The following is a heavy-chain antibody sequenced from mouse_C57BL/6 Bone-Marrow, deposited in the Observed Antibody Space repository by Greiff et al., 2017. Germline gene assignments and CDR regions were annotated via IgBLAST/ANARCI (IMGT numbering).Heavy chain of an antibody. V-gene: IGHV1-85*01. CDR2: IYPRDGST. D-gene: IGHD1-1*01. CDR1: GYTFTSYD. CDR3: ARDYGSSYWYFDV. J-gene: IGHJ1*03. Sequence: VQLQQSGPELVKPGASVKLSCKASGYTFTSYDINWVKQRPGQGLEWIGWIYPRDGSTKYNEKFQGKATLTVDTYYSTAYMERHSLTSEDSAVYFCARDYGSSYWYFDVWGTGTTVTVSS.